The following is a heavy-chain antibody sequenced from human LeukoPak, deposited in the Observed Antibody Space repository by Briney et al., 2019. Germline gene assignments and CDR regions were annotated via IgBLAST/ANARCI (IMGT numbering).Heavy chain of an antibody. Sequence: PSETLSLTCTVSGGSISSYYWSWIRQPPGKGLEWIGYIYTSGSTNYNPSLKSRVTISVDTSKNQFSLKLSSVTAADTAVYYCARRRSPDGYYTPSTYPGGAFDIWGQGTMVTVSS. CDR3: ARRRSPDGYYTPSTYPGGAFDI. J-gene: IGHJ3*02. D-gene: IGHD5-24*01. CDR2: IYTSGST. V-gene: IGHV4-4*09. CDR1: GGSISSYY.